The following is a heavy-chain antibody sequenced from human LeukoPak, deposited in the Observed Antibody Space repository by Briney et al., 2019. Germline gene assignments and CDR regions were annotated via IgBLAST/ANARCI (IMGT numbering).Heavy chain of an antibody. D-gene: IGHD6-19*01. V-gene: IGHV4-34*01. CDR3: ARGVVAGSLGDYYYYMDA. J-gene: IGHJ6*03. Sequence: SETLSLTCAVYGGSFSGHYWTWIRQSPGKALEWVGEINHRGSAHYAPSLRSRVTISVDTAKNQFSLKLNSVTAADTAVYYCARGVVAGSLGDYYYYMDAWGKGTTVTVSS. CDR1: GGSFSGHY. CDR2: INHRGSA.